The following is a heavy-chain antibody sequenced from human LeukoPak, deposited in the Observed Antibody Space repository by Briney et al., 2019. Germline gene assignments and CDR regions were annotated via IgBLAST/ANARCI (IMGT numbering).Heavy chain of an antibody. V-gene: IGHV3-23*01. CDR3: AKVAYTYDILTGSYFDY. J-gene: IGHJ4*02. CDR1: GFYFANYA. Sequence: GGSLRLSCAASGFYFANYAMSWVRQAPGKGLEWVSAISGSGGSTYYTDSVKGRFTISRDNSKNTLYLQMNSLRAEDTAVYYCAKVAYTYDILTGSYFDYWGQGTLVTVSS. D-gene: IGHD3-9*01. CDR2: ISGSGGST.